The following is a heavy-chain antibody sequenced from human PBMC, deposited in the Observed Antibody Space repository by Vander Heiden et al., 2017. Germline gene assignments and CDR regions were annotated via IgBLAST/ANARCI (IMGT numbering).Heavy chain of an antibody. J-gene: IGHJ4*02. V-gene: IGHV1-69*01. Sequence: QVQLVQSGAEVQKPGSSVKVSCKASGGPFRSYAISWVRQAPGQGLEWMGGIIPIFGTANYAQKFQGRVTITADESTSTAYMELSSLRSEDTAVYYCARRGGYNKGFDYWGQGTLITVSS. CDR3: ARRGGYNKGFDY. D-gene: IGHD1-20*01. CDR2: IIPIFGTA. CDR1: GGPFRSYA.